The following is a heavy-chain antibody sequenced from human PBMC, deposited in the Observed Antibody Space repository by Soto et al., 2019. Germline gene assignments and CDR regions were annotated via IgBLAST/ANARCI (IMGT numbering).Heavy chain of an antibody. Sequence: SETLSLTCTVSGGSISSRGYYCSWIRQFPGKGLEWIGYISYSESTDYNPSLKSRVTISADTPKNQFSLKLSSVTAADTAVYYCAGGNDYAKIGYWGQGAQVTVSS. J-gene: IGHJ4*02. CDR2: ISYSEST. CDR3: AGGNDYAKIGY. CDR1: GGSISSRGYY. V-gene: IGHV4-31*03. D-gene: IGHD4-17*01.